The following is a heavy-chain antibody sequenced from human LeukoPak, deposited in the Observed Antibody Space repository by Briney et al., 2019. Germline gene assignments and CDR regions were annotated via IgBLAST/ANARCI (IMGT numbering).Heavy chain of an antibody. Sequence: PGGSLRLSCAASGFTFSSYGMHWVRQAPGKGLEWVAVISYDGSNKYYADSVKGRFTISRDNSKNTLYLQMNSLRAEDTAVYYCAKDFESQLPSWYDYWGQGTLVTVSS. V-gene: IGHV3-30*18. CDR1: GFTFSSYG. CDR2: ISYDGSNK. J-gene: IGHJ4*02. D-gene: IGHD6-13*01. CDR3: AKDFESQLPSWYDY.